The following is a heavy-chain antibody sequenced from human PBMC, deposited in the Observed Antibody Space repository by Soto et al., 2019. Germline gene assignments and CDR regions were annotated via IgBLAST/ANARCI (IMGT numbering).Heavy chain of an antibody. CDR3: ARSHLEGPIYDSSAYEFKFDP. Sequence: ASVKVSCKASGYTFTNYGISWVRQAPGQGLEWMGWISAYNGNTNYAQNVQGRVTMTTDTSTSTAYMEMRSLRSDDTAVYYCARSHLEGPIYDSSAYEFKFDPWGQGTLVTVSS. CDR1: GYTFTNYG. D-gene: IGHD3-22*01. CDR2: ISAYNGNT. J-gene: IGHJ5*02. V-gene: IGHV1-18*01.